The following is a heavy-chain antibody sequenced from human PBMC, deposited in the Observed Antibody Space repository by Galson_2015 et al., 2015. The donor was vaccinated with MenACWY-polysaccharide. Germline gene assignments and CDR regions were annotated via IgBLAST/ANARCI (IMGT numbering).Heavy chain of an antibody. Sequence: SLRLSCAASGFTFGSSAMGWVRQAPGTGLEWVSSIGGSGITTFYAESVKGRFTISRDNAQNILSLQMNSLRADDTARYFCAKVTEMASSRRPFDVWGQGTMVTVSS. V-gene: IGHV3-23*01. CDR2: IGGSGITT. CDR3: AKVTEMASSRRPFDV. D-gene: IGHD5-24*01. J-gene: IGHJ3*01. CDR1: GFTFGSSA.